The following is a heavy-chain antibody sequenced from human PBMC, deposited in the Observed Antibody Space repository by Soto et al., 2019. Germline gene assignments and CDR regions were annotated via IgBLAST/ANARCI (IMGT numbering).Heavy chain of an antibody. CDR1: GYSFTSYW. V-gene: IGHV5-51*01. J-gene: IGHJ6*02. CDR2: IYPGDSDT. CDR3: ARFPYDFWSGTGDYYYYGMDV. D-gene: IGHD3-3*01. Sequence: PGESLKISCKGSGYSFTSYWIGWVRQMPGKGLEWMGIIYPGDSDTRYSPSFQGQVTISADKSISTAYLQWSSLKASDTAMYYCARFPYDFWSGTGDYYYYGMDVWGQGTTVTVSS.